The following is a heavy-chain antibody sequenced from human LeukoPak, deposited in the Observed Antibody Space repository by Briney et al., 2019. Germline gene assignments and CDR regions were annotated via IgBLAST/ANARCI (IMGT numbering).Heavy chain of an antibody. CDR3: GRDWKLDY. J-gene: IGHJ4*02. V-gene: IGHV3-23*01. CDR1: GFTFNNYA. CDR2: IGDNGGYK. D-gene: IGHD1-1*01. Sequence: GGSLRLSCAASGFTFNNYAMSWVRQAPGKGLEWVSAIGDNGGYKKYAVSVKGRFTISRDNSRSALYLQMNTLRVEDTAIYYCGRDWKLDYWGQGTLVTVSS.